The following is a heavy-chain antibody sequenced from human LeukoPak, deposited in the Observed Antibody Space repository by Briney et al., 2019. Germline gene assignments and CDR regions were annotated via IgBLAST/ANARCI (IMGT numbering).Heavy chain of an antibody. Sequence: TGGSLRLSCAASGLTFSSYGMHWVRQAPGKGLEWVAFIRYDGSNKYYADSVKGRFTISRDNAKNSLYLQMNSLRAEDTAVYYCARGDGYTKYYYYMDVWGKGTTVTISS. CDR1: GLTFSSYG. CDR2: IRYDGSNK. D-gene: IGHD5-24*01. V-gene: IGHV3-30*02. CDR3: ARGDGYTKYYYYMDV. J-gene: IGHJ6*03.